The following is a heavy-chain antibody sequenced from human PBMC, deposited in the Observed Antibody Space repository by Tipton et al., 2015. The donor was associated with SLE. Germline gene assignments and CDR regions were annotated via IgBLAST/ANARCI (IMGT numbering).Heavy chain of an antibody. V-gene: IGHV4-38-2*02. J-gene: IGHJ3*01. D-gene: IGHD5-24*01. CDR3: GRARVGMGYVFDV. CDR1: RYSISSGYY. Sequence: TLSLTCIVSRYSISSGYYWGWMRQVPGKELEWIGSFYHSANTYYNPPLTSRATISADTSKNPFSLRLTSVTAADTALYYCGRARVGMGYVFDVWGQGTTVTVSS. CDR2: FYHSANT.